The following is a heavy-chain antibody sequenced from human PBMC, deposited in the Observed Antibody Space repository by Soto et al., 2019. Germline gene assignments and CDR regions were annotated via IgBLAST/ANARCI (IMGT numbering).Heavy chain of an antibody. D-gene: IGHD2-21*02. J-gene: IGHJ4*02. V-gene: IGHV1-2*04. Sequence: SVKVSCKASGYTFTGYYMHWVRQAPGQGLEWMGWINPNSGGTNYAQKFQGWVTMTRDTSISTAYMELSRLRSDDTAVYYCARAIEVEAYCGGDCYSYYFDYWGQGTLVTVSS. CDR1: GYTFTGYY. CDR2: INPNSGGT. CDR3: ARAIEVEAYCGGDCYSYYFDY.